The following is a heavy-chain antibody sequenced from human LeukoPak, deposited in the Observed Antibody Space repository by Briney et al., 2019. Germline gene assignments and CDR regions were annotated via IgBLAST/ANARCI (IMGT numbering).Heavy chain of an antibody. D-gene: IGHD5-24*01. Sequence: GASVKVSCKASGYTFTGYYMHWVRQAPGQGLEWMGWMNPNSGNTGYAQKFQGRVTMTRNTSISTAYMELSSLRSEDTAVYYCARRDRWLQDYWGQGTLVTVSS. V-gene: IGHV1-8*02. CDR2: MNPNSGNT. CDR3: ARRDRWLQDY. J-gene: IGHJ4*02. CDR1: GYTFTGYY.